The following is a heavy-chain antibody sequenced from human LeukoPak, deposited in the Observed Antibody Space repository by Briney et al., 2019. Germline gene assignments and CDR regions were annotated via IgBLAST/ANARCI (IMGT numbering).Heavy chain of an antibody. Sequence: LAGGSLRLSCAASGFTFSSYAMHWVRQAPGKGLEWVANIKQDGSEKYYVDSVKGRFTISRDNAKNSLYLQMNSLRAEDTAVYYCARYSSGWFEGSWFDPWGQGTLVTVSS. CDR3: ARYSSGWFEGSWFDP. J-gene: IGHJ5*02. D-gene: IGHD6-19*01. V-gene: IGHV3-7*01. CDR2: IKQDGSEK. CDR1: GFTFSSYA.